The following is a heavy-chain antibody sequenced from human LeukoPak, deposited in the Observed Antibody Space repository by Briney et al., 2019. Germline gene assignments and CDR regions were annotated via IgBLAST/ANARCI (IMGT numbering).Heavy chain of an antibody. Sequence: GGSLRLSCAASGFTFSSYSMNWVRQAPGKGLEWVSYISSASNTIYYADSVKGRFTISRDNAKNPLYLQMNSLRAEDTAMYYCARDGWFGDYNWFDPWGQGTLVTVSS. J-gene: IGHJ5*02. V-gene: IGHV3-48*01. D-gene: IGHD3-10*01. CDR1: GFTFSSYS. CDR3: ARDGWFGDYNWFDP. CDR2: ISSASNTI.